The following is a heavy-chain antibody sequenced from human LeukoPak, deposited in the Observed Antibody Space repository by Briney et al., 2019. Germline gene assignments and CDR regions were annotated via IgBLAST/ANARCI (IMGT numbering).Heavy chain of an antibody. CDR3: ARGADSGYSSDN. J-gene: IGHJ4*02. Sequence: GGSLRLSCATSGFTFSSYGMHWVRQAPGKGLVWVSRINSDGRSTNYADSVKGRFTISRDNAKNTLYLQMNSLRAEDTAVYYCARGADSGYSSDNWGQGTLVSVSS. CDR2: INSDGRST. D-gene: IGHD3-9*01. V-gene: IGHV3-74*01. CDR1: GFTFSSYG.